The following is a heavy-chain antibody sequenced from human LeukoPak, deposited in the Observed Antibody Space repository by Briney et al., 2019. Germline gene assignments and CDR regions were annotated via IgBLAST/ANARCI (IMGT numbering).Heavy chain of an antibody. CDR2: IIPIFGTA. CDR1: GGTFSSYA. V-gene: IGHV1-69*05. J-gene: IGHJ6*03. Sequence: SVKVSGKASGGTFSSYAISWVRQAPGQGLEWMGGIIPIFGTANYAQKFQGRVTITTDESTSTAYMELSSLRSEDTAVYYCARVDRSLYYMDVWGKGTTVTVSS. CDR3: ARVDRSLYYMDV.